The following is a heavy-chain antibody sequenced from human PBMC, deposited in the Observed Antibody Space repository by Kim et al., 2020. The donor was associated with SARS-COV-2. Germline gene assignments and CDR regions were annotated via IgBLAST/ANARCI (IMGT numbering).Heavy chain of an antibody. Sequence: GGSLRLSCAASGFTFRNYAMHWVRHAPGKGLEWVASISSSADKTYYADSVKGRFAISRANSKNTLSLQMNSLRAEDTSLYYCTRDPPRASSVFDCWGPGT. J-gene: IGHJ1*01. CDR1: GFTFRNYA. CDR3: TRDPPRASSVFDC. D-gene: IGHD2-21*01. V-gene: IGHV3-30*03. CDR2: ISSSADKT.